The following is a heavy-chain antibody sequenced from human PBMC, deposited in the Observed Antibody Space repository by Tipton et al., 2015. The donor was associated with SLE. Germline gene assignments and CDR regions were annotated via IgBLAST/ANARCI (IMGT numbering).Heavy chain of an antibody. CDR2: INEDGSER. CDR3: GKGLGRGQQLVPGGDY. Sequence: GSLRLSCAASGFTFSTYWMSWVRQAPGKGLEWVANINEDGSERYYVDSVKGRFTISRDNVKNSLYLQMNGLRAEDTAVYSCGKGLGRGQQLVPGGDYWGQGGLVSVSS. D-gene: IGHD6-13*01. CDR1: GFTFSTYW. V-gene: IGHV3-7*01. J-gene: IGHJ4*02.